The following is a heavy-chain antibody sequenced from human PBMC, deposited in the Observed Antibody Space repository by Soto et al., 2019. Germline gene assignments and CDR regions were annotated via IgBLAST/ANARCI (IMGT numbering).Heavy chain of an antibody. J-gene: IGHJ4*02. Sequence: SETLSLTCAVYGGSFSGYYWSWIRQPPGKGLEWIGEINHSGGTNYNPSLKSRVTISVDTSKNQYSLKMSSVTAADTAVFYCARGLNIWSGYYKLDYWGQGTLVTVSS. CDR3: ARGLNIWSGYYKLDY. V-gene: IGHV4-34*01. D-gene: IGHD3-3*01. CDR1: GGSFSGYY. CDR2: INHSGGT.